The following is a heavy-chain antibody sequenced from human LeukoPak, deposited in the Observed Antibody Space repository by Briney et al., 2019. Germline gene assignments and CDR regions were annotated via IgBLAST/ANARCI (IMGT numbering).Heavy chain of an antibody. CDR3: EREGGERAKNINYFDY. Sequence: GGSLRLSCAASGFTFSSYAMSWVRQAPGKGLEWVSAISGSGGSTYYADSVKGRFTISRDNAKNTLYLQMNSLRAEDTAVYNCEREGGERAKNINYFDYGGRGLLVTAPS. V-gene: IGHV3-23*01. CDR2: ISGSGGST. D-gene: IGHD5-24*01. J-gene: IGHJ4*02. CDR1: GFTFSSYA.